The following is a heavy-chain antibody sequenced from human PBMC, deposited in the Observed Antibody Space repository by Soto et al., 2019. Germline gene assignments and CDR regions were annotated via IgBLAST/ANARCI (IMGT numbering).Heavy chain of an antibody. V-gene: IGHV3-48*01. D-gene: IGHD3-10*02. Sequence: EVQLVESGGGLVPPGGSLRLSCAASGFTFSTYSMNWVRQAPGKVLEWVSFISSTGETTYYADSVKGRLTISRDNDKNSRFLQMNSLTAEDTAVHYCARDVRVTDYWGQGTLVTVSS. CDR2: ISSTGETT. CDR3: ARDVRVTDY. CDR1: GFTFSTYS. J-gene: IGHJ4*02.